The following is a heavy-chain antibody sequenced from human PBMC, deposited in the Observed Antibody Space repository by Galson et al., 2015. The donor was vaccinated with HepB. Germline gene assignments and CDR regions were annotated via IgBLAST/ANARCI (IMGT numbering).Heavy chain of an antibody. Sequence: SVKVSCKASGYIFTSHGISWVRQAPGQGLEWMGWIRAYNGDTNYAQKFQDRVTMTTDTSTTTAYMELRSLRYDDTAVYYCARYKFDILTGYYTDMGYWGQGTLVIVSS. CDR3: ARYKFDILTGYYTDMGY. CDR2: IRAYNGDT. J-gene: IGHJ4*02. V-gene: IGHV1-18*01. D-gene: IGHD3-9*01. CDR1: GYIFTSHG.